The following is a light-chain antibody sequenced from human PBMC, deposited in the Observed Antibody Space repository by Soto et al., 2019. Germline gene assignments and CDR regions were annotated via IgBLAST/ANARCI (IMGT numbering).Light chain of an antibody. Sequence: EIVLTQSPATLSLSPGERATLSCRASQSVSNSLAWYHQKPGQAPRLLIYDASNRATGIPARFSGSGSGTDFTLTSSSLEPEDFAVYYCQQRSNRPLLWTFGGGTKVEIK. V-gene: IGKV3-11*01. CDR3: QQRSNRPLLWT. CDR1: QSVSNS. CDR2: DAS. J-gene: IGKJ4*01.